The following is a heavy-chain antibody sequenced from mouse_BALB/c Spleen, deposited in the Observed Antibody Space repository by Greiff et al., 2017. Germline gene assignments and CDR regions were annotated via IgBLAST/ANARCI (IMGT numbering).Heavy chain of an antibody. Sequence: DVKLVESGGGLVQPGGSRKLSCAASGFTFSDYGMAWVRQAPGKGPEWVAFISNLAYSIYYADTVTGRFTISRENAKNTLYLEMSSLRSEDTAMYYCARSGLLPYYFDYWGQGTTLTVSS. CDR2: ISNLAYSI. CDR1: GFTFSDYG. D-gene: IGHD2-3*01. CDR3: ARSGLLPYYFDY. J-gene: IGHJ2*01. V-gene: IGHV5-15*02.